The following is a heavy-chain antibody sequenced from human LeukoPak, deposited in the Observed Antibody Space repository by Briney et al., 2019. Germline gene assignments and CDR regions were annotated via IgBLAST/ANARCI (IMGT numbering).Heavy chain of an antibody. V-gene: IGHV4-38-2*01. J-gene: IGHJ6*03. Sequence: PSETLSLTXAVSGYSISSGYYWGWSRQPPGKGMEWIGSIYHSGSTYYNPSLKSRVTISVDTSKNQFSLKLNSVTAADTAVYYCARLGSDGYGDYYMDVWGKGTTVTVSS. CDR2: IYHSGST. D-gene: IGHD2-21*01. CDR3: ARLGSDGYGDYYMDV. CDR1: GYSISSGYY.